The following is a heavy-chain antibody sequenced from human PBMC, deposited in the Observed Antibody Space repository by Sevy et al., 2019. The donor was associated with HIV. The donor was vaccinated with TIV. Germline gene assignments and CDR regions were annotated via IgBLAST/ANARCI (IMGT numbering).Heavy chain of an antibody. D-gene: IGHD5-12*01. V-gene: IGHV4-59*01. CDR2: IYYSGST. Sequence: SETLSLTCTVSGGSISSYYWSWIRQPPGKGLEWIGYIYYSGSTNYNPSPKSRVTISVDTSKNQFSLKLSSVTAADTAVYYCARGNKVATTDWGQGTLVTVSS. CDR1: GGSISSYY. J-gene: IGHJ4*02. CDR3: ARGNKVATTD.